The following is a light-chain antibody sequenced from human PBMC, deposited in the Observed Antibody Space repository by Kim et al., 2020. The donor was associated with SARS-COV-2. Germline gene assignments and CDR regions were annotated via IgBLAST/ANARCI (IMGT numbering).Light chain of an antibody. Sequence: SYELTQPPSVSVAPGKTARITCGGNNIGSKNVHWYQQKPGQAPVLVIYYDTDRPSGIPERFSGANSGNTATLTISRVEAGDEADYYCQVWDIYSDHVVFGGGTQLTFL. CDR2: YDT. V-gene: IGLV3-21*04. J-gene: IGLJ2*01. CDR3: QVWDIYSDHVV. CDR1: NIGSKN.